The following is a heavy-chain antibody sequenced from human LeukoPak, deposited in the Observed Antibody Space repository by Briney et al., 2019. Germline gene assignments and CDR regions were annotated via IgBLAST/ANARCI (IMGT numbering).Heavy chain of an antibody. Sequence: SETLSLTCTVSGGSISSGGYYWSWIRQHPGKGLEWIGYIYYSGSTYYNPSLKSRVTISVDTSKNQFSLKLSSVAAADTAVYYCARDATSDSSGYYYDYWGQGTLVTVSS. V-gene: IGHV4-31*03. CDR1: GGSISSGGYY. D-gene: IGHD3-22*01. CDR3: ARDATSDSSGYYYDY. CDR2: IYYSGST. J-gene: IGHJ4*02.